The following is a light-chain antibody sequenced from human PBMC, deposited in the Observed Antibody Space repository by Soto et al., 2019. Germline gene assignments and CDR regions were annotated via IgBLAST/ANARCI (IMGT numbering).Light chain of an antibody. CDR3: QQYNTYST. Sequence: DIQMTQSPSTLSASVGDRVTITCRASQSISSWLAWYQQKPGKAPQALIYDASSLKSGVPSRFSGNGSGTEFTLTISSLQPDDFATYYCQQYNTYSTFGQGTHWRL. CDR2: DAS. J-gene: IGKJ5*01. V-gene: IGKV1-5*01. CDR1: QSISSW.